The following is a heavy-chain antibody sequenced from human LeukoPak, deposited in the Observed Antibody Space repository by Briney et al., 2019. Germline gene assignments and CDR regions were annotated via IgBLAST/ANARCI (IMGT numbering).Heavy chain of an antibody. Sequence: SETLSLTCTVSGGSISSSSYYWGWIRQPPGKGLEWIGSIYYSGSTYYNPSLKSRVTISVDTSKNQFSLKLGSVTAADTAVYYCARLREFWTHPFDYWGQGTLVTVSS. CDR2: IYYSGST. CDR1: GGSISSSSYY. J-gene: IGHJ4*02. D-gene: IGHD3/OR15-3a*01. V-gene: IGHV4-39*01. CDR3: ARLREFWTHPFDY.